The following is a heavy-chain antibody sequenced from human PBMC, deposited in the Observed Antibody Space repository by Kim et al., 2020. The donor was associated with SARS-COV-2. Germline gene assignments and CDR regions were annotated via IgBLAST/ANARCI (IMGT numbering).Heavy chain of an antibody. J-gene: IGHJ4*02. V-gene: IGHV3-49*02. CDR3: TRRGLDFWSGYYNAFDY. D-gene: IGHD3-3*01. Sequence: VKGRFTISRDDSKSIAYLQMNSLKTEDTAVYYCTRRGLDFWSGYYNAFDYWGQGTLVTVSS.